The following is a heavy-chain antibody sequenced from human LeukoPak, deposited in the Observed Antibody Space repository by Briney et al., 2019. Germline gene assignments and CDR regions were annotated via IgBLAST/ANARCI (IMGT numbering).Heavy chain of an antibody. J-gene: IGHJ1*01. D-gene: IGHD3-22*01. CDR2: IYSGGST. V-gene: IGHV3-53*01. CDR3: ARDSPLDSSGYGQH. Sequence: GGSLRLSCAASGFTVSSNYMSWVRQAPGKGLEWVSVIYSGGSTYYADSVKGRLTISRDNSKNTLYLQMNSLRAEDTAVYYCARDSPLDSSGYGQHWGQGTLVTVSS. CDR1: GFTVSSNY.